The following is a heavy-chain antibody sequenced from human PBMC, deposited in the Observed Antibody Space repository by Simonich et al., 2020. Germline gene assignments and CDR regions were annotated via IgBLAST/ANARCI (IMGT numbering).Heavy chain of an antibody. V-gene: IGHV3-23*01. CDR1: GFTFDSYA. CDR3: ATYYFDY. Sequence: EVQLLESGGGLVQPGGSLRLSCAASGFTFDSYARSWVRQAPGKGLEGGSAISGSGGSTYYADSVKGRFTISRDNSKNTLYLQMNSLRAEDTAVYYCATYYFDYWGQGTLVTVSS. CDR2: ISGSGGST. J-gene: IGHJ4*02.